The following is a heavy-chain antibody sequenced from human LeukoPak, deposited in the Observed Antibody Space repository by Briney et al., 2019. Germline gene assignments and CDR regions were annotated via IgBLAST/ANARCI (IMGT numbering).Heavy chain of an antibody. CDR2: IFYSGST. D-gene: IGHD5-12*01. V-gene: IGHV4-39*01. CDR3: ARHSCSGYSDYGSAFDI. J-gene: IGHJ3*02. Sequence: SETLSLTCTVSGGSISSSSFYWDWIRQPPGKGLEWIGTIFYSGSTYYNPSLKSRITISVDTSKNQFSLKLSSVTAADTAVYYCARHSCSGYSDYGSAFDIWGQGTMVIVSS. CDR1: GGSISSSSFY.